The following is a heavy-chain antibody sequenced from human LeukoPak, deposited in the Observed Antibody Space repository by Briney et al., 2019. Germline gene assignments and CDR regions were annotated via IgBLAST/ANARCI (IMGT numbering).Heavy chain of an antibody. CDR3: AKDHWYSSSWYRPPLDY. J-gene: IGHJ4*02. V-gene: IGHV1-69*13. Sequence: GASVKVSCKASGGTFSSYAISWVRQAPGQGLEWMGGIIPIFGTANYAQKFQGRVTITADESTSTAYMELSSLRSEDTAVYYCAKDHWYSSSWYRPPLDYWGQGTLVTVSS. CDR2: IIPIFGTA. D-gene: IGHD6-13*01. CDR1: GGTFSSYA.